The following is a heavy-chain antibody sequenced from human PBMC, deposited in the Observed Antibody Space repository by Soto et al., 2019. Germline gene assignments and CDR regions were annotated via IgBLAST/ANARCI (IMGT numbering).Heavy chain of an antibody. Sequence: QVDLVQSEAEVRKPGASVTVSCKGSGYTFTSYGIAWVRQAPGQGLEWMGWISAHNDNTNYAQKVQGRVTVTRDTSTSTAYMELRNLRSDDTAVYYCARGRYGDYWGQGALVTVSS. CDR3: ARGRYGDY. V-gene: IGHV1-18*01. CDR2: ISAHNDNT. J-gene: IGHJ4*02. CDR1: GYTFTSYG. D-gene: IGHD1-1*01.